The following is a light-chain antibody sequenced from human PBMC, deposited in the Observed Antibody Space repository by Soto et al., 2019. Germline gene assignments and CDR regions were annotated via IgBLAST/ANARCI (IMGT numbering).Light chain of an antibody. V-gene: IGKV3-20*01. CDR1: QSVNSNY. Sequence: IVMTQSPATLSVSPGARATLSCRASQSVNSNYLAWYQQKRGQAPRLLICGASSRATGIPDRFSGSGSGTDFTLTISRLEPEDFAVYYCQESPRTFGQGTKVDIK. J-gene: IGKJ1*01. CDR3: QESPRT. CDR2: GAS.